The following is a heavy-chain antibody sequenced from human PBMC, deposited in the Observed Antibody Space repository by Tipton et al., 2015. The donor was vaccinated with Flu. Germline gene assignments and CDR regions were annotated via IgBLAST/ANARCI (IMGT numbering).Heavy chain of an antibody. J-gene: IGHJ3*01. CDR2: IYYTGTT. V-gene: IGHV4-39*01. CDR1: GGSITSSSYY. Sequence: TLSLTCTVSGGSITSSSYYWGWVRQSPGKAPEWIGSIYYTGTTDYNPSLKSRVTISVDRPKNQFSLKVTSVTAADTAVYYCVRPDGVQTGGYYALNVWGQGTKVIVSS. D-gene: IGHD2-8*02. CDR3: VRPDGVQTGGYYALNV.